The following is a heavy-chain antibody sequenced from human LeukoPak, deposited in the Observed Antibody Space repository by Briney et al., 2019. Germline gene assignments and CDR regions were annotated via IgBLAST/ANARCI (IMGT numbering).Heavy chain of an antibody. CDR2: INPSGGST. Sequence: ASVKVSCKASGYTFTSYYMHWVRQAPGQGLEWMGIINPSGGSTSYAQEFQGRVTMTRDTSTSTVYMELSSLRSEDTAVYYCARDLADYDFWSGPYWGGNWFDPWGQGTLVTVSS. CDR3: ARDLADYDFWSGPYWGGNWFDP. D-gene: IGHD3-3*01. J-gene: IGHJ5*02. CDR1: GYTFTSYY. V-gene: IGHV1-46*01.